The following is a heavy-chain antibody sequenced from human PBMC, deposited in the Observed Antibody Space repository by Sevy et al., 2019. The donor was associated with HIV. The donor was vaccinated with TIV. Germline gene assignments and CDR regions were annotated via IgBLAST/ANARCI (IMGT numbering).Heavy chain of an antibody. J-gene: IGHJ6*02. V-gene: IGHV3-30-3*01. CDR2: ISYDGNNR. D-gene: IGHD6-6*01. Sequence: GGSLRLSCAASGFTFSSYGVNWVRQAPGKGLEWVAVISYDGNNRYYADSVKGRFTISRDNSKNTLYRQMNSLRADDTAVYYCARGLAALPGYYYGMDVWGLGTTVTVSS. CDR3: ARGLAALPGYYYGMDV. CDR1: GFTFSSYG.